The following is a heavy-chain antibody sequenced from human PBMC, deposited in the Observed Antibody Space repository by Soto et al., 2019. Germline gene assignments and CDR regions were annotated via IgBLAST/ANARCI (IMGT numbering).Heavy chain of an antibody. CDR1: GVPVGKTY. V-gene: IGHV3-66*01. Sequence: EVRLVESGGGLVQPGGSLGRPVRASGVPVGKTYMSWVRKAPGKGLEGVSVTYSGGDTRYADSVKGRFTMSRDSTKNTVYLQMDSLRAEDTAVYFCARNVPVTALGYWGQGSLVTVSS. J-gene: IGHJ4*02. CDR3: ARNVPVTALGY. CDR2: TYSGGDT. D-gene: IGHD4-17*01.